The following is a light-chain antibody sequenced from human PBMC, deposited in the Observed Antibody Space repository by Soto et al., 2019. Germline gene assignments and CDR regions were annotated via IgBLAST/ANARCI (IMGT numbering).Light chain of an antibody. CDR1: QSVGGH. Sequence: EIVLTQSPATLSLSPGETATVSCRASQSVGGHLAWYQQRPGQAPRLLIHDASTRAIGIPVRFSGSGSGTDFTLTISSLETEDSAIYYCQQYGSSGTFGQGTKVDIK. J-gene: IGKJ1*01. CDR2: DAS. CDR3: QQYGSSGT. V-gene: IGKV3-11*01.